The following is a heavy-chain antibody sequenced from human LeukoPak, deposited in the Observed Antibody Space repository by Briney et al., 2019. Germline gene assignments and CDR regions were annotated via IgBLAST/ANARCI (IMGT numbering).Heavy chain of an antibody. J-gene: IGHJ4*02. Sequence: GRSLRLSCAASGFSFSSYAILWVRQAPGKGLEWVAVLSYDGSNKYDADSVKGRFTISRDNSKNTLYLQMNSLRAEDTAMYYCARDPRHWLPLNYFDYWGQGTLVTVSS. CDR1: GFSFSSYA. D-gene: IGHD5-12*01. CDR3: ARDPRHWLPLNYFDY. CDR2: LSYDGSNK. V-gene: IGHV3-30-3*01.